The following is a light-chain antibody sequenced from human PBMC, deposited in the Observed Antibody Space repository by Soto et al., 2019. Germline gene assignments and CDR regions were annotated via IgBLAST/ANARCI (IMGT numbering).Light chain of an antibody. CDR1: QSIRSY. V-gene: IGKV1-39*01. Sequence: DIHLTQSPSSLSASVGDRVTITCRASQSIRSYLNWYQQKPGKAPKLLIYAASSLQTGVSSRLSGSGSGTDFTLTIRNLQPEDFATYYCQQTSSTPTFGGGTKVDIK. CDR3: QQTSSTPT. CDR2: AAS. J-gene: IGKJ4*01.